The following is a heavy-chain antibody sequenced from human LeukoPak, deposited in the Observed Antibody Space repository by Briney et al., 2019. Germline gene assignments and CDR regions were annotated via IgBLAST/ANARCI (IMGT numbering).Heavy chain of an antibody. Sequence: SETLSLTCTVSGGSISSDDHCWSWVRQPPGKGLEWIGSIYYSGSTYYNPSLKSRVTISVDTSKNQCSLKLTSVTAADTAVYYCERDIKVINPNQWLAPWGQATLATASS. D-gene: IGHD2-21*01. CDR3: ERDIKVINPNQWLAP. CDR2: IYYSGST. CDR1: GGSISSDDHC. V-gene: IGHV4-39*07. J-gene: IGHJ5*02.